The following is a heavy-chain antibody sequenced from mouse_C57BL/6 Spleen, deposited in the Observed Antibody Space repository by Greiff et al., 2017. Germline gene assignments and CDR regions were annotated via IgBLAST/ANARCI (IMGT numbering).Heavy chain of an antibody. D-gene: IGHD1-1*01. Sequence: EVKLMESGGGLVQPGGSLKLSCAASGFTFSDYYMYWVRQTPEKRLEWVAYISNGGGSTYYPDTVKGRFTISRDNAKNTLYLQMSRLKSEDTAMYYCARHLRGYFEVWGTGTTVTVSS. J-gene: IGHJ1*03. CDR2: ISNGGGST. V-gene: IGHV5-12*01. CDR1: GFTFSDYY. CDR3: ARHLRGYFEV.